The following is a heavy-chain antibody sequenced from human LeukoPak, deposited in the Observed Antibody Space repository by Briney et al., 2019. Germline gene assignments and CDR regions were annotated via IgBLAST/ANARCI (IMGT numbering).Heavy chain of an antibody. J-gene: IGHJ3*02. CDR2: INSDGSST. V-gene: IGHV3-74*01. Sequence: GSLRLSCAASGFTFSSYWMHWVRQAPGKGLVWVSRINSDGSSTNYADSVRGRFTISRDNAENTLYLQMNSLRAEDTAVYYCAREQLLADYGDYDAFDIWGQGTMVTVSS. CDR3: AREQLLADYGDYDAFDI. CDR1: GFTFSSYW. D-gene: IGHD4-17*01.